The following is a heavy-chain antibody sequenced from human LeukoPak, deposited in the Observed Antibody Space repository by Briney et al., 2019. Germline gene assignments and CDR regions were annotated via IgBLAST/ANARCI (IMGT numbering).Heavy chain of an antibody. D-gene: IGHD6-6*01. Sequence: GGSLRLSCAASGFTFSSYAMSWVRQAPGKGLEWVSAISGSGGGTYYADSVKGRFIISRDNSKNTLYLQMNSLRAEDTAVYYCAKDQARTFDPWGQGTLVTVSS. J-gene: IGHJ5*02. CDR1: GFTFSSYA. CDR2: ISGSGGGT. CDR3: AKDQARTFDP. V-gene: IGHV3-23*01.